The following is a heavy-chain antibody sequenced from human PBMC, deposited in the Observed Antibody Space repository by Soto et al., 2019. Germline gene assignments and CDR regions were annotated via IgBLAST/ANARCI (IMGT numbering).Heavy chain of an antibody. Sequence: SETLSLTCRVSGAYISDFSWSWIRQPAGKGLEWIGRITINGNTQKNPSFKSRVTMSIDTSRNHFSLTLSAVTAADTAMYYCSTRAYDTNGYYRFDPWGQGTLVTVSS. CDR3: STRAYDTNGYYRFDP. J-gene: IGHJ5*01. CDR2: ITINGNT. CDR1: GAYISDFS. D-gene: IGHD3-22*01. V-gene: IGHV4-4*07.